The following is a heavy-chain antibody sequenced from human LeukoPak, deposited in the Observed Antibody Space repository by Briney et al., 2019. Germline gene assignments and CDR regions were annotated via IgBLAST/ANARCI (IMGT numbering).Heavy chain of an antibody. Sequence: GGSLRLSCAASGFTFSDYYMSWIRQAPGKGLEWVSYISSSGSTIYYADSVKGRFTISRDNAKNSLYLQMNSLRAEDTALYYCAKDFYYDSSGYGNAFDIWGQGTMVTVSS. CDR2: ISSSGSTI. CDR1: GFTFSDYY. J-gene: IGHJ3*02. V-gene: IGHV3-11*01. CDR3: AKDFYYDSSGYGNAFDI. D-gene: IGHD3-22*01.